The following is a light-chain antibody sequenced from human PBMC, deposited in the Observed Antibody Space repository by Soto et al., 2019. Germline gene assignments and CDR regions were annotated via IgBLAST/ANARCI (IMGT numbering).Light chain of an antibody. V-gene: IGKV3-20*01. CDR3: QQYDSSPRT. CDR2: GAS. J-gene: IGKJ1*01. Sequence: EIVLTQSPGTLSLSPGERATLSCRASQSVSTRSLAWYQQKPGQAPRLLISGASSRAADIPDRFSGSGSGTYFTLTINRPEPQDFAVYYCQQYDSSPRTFGQGTKVE. CDR1: QSVSTRS.